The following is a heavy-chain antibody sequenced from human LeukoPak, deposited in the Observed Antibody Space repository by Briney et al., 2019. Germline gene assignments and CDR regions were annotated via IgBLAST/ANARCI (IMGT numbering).Heavy chain of an antibody. V-gene: IGHV4-4*07. CDR1: GGSISSYY. D-gene: IGHD6-13*01. Sequence: SETLSLTCTVSGGSISSYYWSWIRQPAGKGLEWIGRIYASGSTNYNPSLKSRVTMSVDTSKNQFSLKLSSVTAADTAVYYCARGNSWTKDFDYWGQGTLVTVSS. CDR3: ARGNSWTKDFDY. CDR2: IYASGST. J-gene: IGHJ4*02.